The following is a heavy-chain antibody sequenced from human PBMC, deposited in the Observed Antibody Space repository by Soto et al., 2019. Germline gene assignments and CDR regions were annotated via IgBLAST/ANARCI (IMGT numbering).Heavy chain of an antibody. CDR3: ARGGRQQLLVRQYFQH. Sequence: SETLSLTCAVYGGSFSNYYCIFIRHPPFKGLEWIGEINHSGSTNYNPSLKSRVTISVDTSKNQSSLNLSSVTAADTAVYYCARGGRQQLLVRQYFQHWGQGTLVTVSS. V-gene: IGHV4-34*01. CDR1: GGSFSNYY. CDR2: INHSGST. D-gene: IGHD6-13*01. J-gene: IGHJ1*01.